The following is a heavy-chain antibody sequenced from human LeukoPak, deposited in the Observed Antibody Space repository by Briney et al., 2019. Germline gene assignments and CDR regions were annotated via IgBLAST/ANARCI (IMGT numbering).Heavy chain of an antibody. D-gene: IGHD3-10*01. J-gene: IGHJ4*02. Sequence: ASVKVSCKASGYTFTSYDINWVRQAAGQGLEWMGWMNPNSGNTGYAQKFQGRVTMTRNTSISTAYMELSSLRSEDTAVYYCARWGYYGSGSYFEYWGQGTLVTVSS. CDR2: MNPNSGNT. V-gene: IGHV1-8*01. CDR3: ARWGYYGSGSYFEY. CDR1: GYTFTSYD.